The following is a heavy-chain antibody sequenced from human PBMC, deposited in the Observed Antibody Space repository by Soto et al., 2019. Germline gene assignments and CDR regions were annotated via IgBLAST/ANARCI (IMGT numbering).Heavy chain of an antibody. D-gene: IGHD3-10*01. V-gene: IGHV4-31*03. J-gene: IGHJ4*02. Sequence: SETLSLTCPVSGASLSTGGYYWSWIRQHPGKGLEWDGYNYYSGSTYSEPSRKGRVTKSVDTYKNQFSVKLSDVTGADRAVFCGGSYERRGFKRPIDYWGQGTLVPVSP. CDR3: GSYERRGFKRPIDY. CDR1: GASLSTGGYY. CDR2: NYYSGST.